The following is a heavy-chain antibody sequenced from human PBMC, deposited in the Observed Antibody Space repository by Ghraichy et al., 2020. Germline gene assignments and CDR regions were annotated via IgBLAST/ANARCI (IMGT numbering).Heavy chain of an antibody. D-gene: IGHD3-9*01. CDR2: INHSGST. J-gene: IGHJ6*02. CDR3: ARGDFDWLLYYGMDV. Sequence: SETLSLTCAVYGGSFSGYYWSWIRQPPGKGLEWIGEINHSGSTNYNPSLKSRVTISVDTSKNQFSLKLSSVTAADTAVYYCARGDFDWLLYYGMDVWGQGTTVTVSS. CDR1: GGSFSGYY. V-gene: IGHV4-34*01.